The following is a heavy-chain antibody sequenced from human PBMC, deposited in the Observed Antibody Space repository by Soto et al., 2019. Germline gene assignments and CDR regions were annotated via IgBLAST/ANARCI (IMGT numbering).Heavy chain of an antibody. Sequence: EVQLAESGGGMVQPGGSLRLSCVASGFTFSSYDMHWVRQAPGKGLEYVSSISSNGGTTYYGNSVKGGFTISRDNSKNTLYLQMDSLRAEDMAVYYCVRRVSGNYDYWGQGTLVTVSS. CDR1: GFTFSSYD. D-gene: IGHD1-7*01. V-gene: IGHV3-64*01. CDR3: VRRVSGNYDY. CDR2: ISSNGGTT. J-gene: IGHJ4*02.